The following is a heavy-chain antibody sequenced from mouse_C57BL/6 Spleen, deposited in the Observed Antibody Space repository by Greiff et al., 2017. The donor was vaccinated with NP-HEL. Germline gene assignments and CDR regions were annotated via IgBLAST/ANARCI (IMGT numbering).Heavy chain of an antibody. J-gene: IGHJ4*01. CDR1: GFTFSSYT. Sequence: EVQRVESGGGLVKPGGSLKLSCAASGFTFSSYTMSWVRQTPEKRLEWVATISGGGGNTYYPDSVKGRFTISRDNAKNTLYLQMSSLRSEDTALYYCASPLYGYAFMDYWGQGTSVTVSS. V-gene: IGHV5-9*01. CDR3: ASPLYGYAFMDY. D-gene: IGHD2-2*01. CDR2: ISGGGGNT.